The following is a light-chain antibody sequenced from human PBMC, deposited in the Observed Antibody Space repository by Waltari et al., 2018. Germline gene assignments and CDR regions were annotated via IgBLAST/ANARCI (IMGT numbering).Light chain of an antibody. CDR2: YRSDSDN. Sequence: QAVLTQPASLSASPGASASLTCTLRSGINVGTYRIYWFQQKPGSPPQSLLRYRSDSDNHQGSGFPSRFSGSKDASANAGILLISGLQSEDEADYYCMIWHSTAWVFGGWTKLTVL. CDR1: SGINVGTYR. J-gene: IGLJ3*02. V-gene: IGLV5-45*01. CDR3: MIWHSTAWV.